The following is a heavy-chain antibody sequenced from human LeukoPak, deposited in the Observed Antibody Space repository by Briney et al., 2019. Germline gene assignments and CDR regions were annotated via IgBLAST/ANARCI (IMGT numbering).Heavy chain of an antibody. J-gene: IGHJ4*02. Sequence: GASVKVSCKASGYTFTSYDINWVRQATGQGLEWMGWMNPNSGNTGYAQKFQGRVTITRNTSISTAYMELSSLRSEDTAVYYCARGGVGDFWSGPPWDYWGQGTLVTVSS. CDR3: ARGGVGDFWSGPPWDY. CDR2: MNPNSGNT. CDR1: GYTFTSYD. D-gene: IGHD3-3*01. V-gene: IGHV1-8*03.